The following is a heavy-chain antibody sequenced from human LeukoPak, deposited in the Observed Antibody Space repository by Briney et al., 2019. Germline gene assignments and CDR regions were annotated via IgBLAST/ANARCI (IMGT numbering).Heavy chain of an antibody. V-gene: IGHV3-53*01. CDR1: GFTVSSNY. D-gene: IGHD3-9*01. CDR2: IYSGGST. J-gene: IGHJ4*02. CDR3: ASPHYDILTGLLN. Sequence: PGGSLRLSCAASGFTVSSNYMSWVRQAPGKGLEWVSDIYSGGSTYYADSVKGRFTISRDNSKNTLYLQMNSLRAEDTAVYYRASPHYDILTGLLNWGQGTLVTVSS.